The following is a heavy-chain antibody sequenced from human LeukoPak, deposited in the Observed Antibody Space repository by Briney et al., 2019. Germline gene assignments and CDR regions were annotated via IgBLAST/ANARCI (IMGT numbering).Heavy chain of an antibody. D-gene: IGHD3-10*01. CDR3: ARHGYYFGSGSYFQH. J-gene: IGHJ1*01. V-gene: IGHV4-4*07. CDR2: IYTNGST. Sequence: SETLSLTCTVSGGSISSYSCNWIRQPAGKGLEWIGRIYTNGSTNYNPSLKSRVTVSLDTSKNLFSLRLISVTAADTAVYYCARHGYYFGSGSYFQHWGQGTLVTVSS. CDR1: GGSISSYS.